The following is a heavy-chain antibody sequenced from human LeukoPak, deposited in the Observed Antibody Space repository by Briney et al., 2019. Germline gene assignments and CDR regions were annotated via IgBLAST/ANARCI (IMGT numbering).Heavy chain of an antibody. D-gene: IGHD2-2*01. Sequence: GGSLRLSCAASGFTFTDYWMSWVRQAPGKGLEWVASIKHDGSETYYMDSVKGRLTISRDNAKSSLYLQMNSLRAEDTAVYYCASLPVTNGYCSSTNCHQWWFDPWGQGTLVTVSS. CDR1: GFTFTDYW. V-gene: IGHV3-7*01. CDR2: IKHDGSET. CDR3: ASLPVTNGYCSSTNCHQWWFDP. J-gene: IGHJ5*02.